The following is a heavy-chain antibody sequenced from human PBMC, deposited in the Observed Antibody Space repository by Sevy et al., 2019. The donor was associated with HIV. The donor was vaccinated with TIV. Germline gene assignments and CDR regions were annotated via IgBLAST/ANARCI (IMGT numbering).Heavy chain of an antibody. Sequence: ASVKVSCKASGGTFSNCAFGWVRQAPGQGLEWMGGIIPIFGLVNYAQNFQGRVTITADESTSTTYMELSSLRSEDTALYYCASVNLSVPGIALPFDSWGQGTLVTVSS. V-gene: IGHV1-69*13. CDR2: IIPIFGLV. D-gene: IGHD6-13*01. CDR3: ASVNLSVPGIALPFDS. J-gene: IGHJ4*02. CDR1: GGTFSNCA.